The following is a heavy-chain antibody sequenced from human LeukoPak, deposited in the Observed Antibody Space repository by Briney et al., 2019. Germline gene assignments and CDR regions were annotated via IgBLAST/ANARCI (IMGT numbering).Heavy chain of an antibody. CDR3: AKHGRGWYVDY. CDR1: GFTFSRYG. J-gene: IGHJ4*02. V-gene: IGHV3-30*18. CDR2: VSYDGKIQ. Sequence: QTGGSLRLSCAASGFTFSRYGVQWVRQAPGKGLEWVAVVSYDGKIQYYADSVKGRFTISRDNSKNTVSLQMNSLRGEDTGVYYCAKHGRGWYVDYWGQRWPVTVSS. D-gene: IGHD6-19*01.